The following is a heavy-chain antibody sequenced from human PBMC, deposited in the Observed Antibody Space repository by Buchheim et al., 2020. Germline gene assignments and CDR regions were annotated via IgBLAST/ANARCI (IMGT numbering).Heavy chain of an antibody. Sequence: QVQLVESGGGLVKPGGSLRLSCAASGFTFSDYYMSWIRQAPGKGLEWVSYISSSSSYTNYADSVKGRFTISRDNAKNSLYLQMNSLRAEDTAVYYCATFPGIAVAGTRVAGYFDYWGQGTL. J-gene: IGHJ4*02. D-gene: IGHD6-19*01. CDR3: ATFPGIAVAGTRVAGYFDY. V-gene: IGHV3-11*06. CDR1: GFTFSDYY. CDR2: ISSSSSYT.